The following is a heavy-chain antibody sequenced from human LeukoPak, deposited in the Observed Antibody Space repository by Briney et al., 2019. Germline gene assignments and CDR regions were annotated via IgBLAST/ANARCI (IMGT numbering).Heavy chain of an antibody. V-gene: IGHV4-4*07. J-gene: IGHJ4*02. CDR1: GGSISSYY. D-gene: IGHD2-2*01. CDR3: ARRGFCTSTSCYVFDH. CDR2: IYTSGST. Sequence: PSETLSLTCTVSGGSISSYYWSWIRQPAGKGLEWIGRIYTSGSTNYSPSLKSRVTISVDTSKNQFSLNLSSVTAADTAVYYCARRGFCTSTSCYVFDHWGQGTLVTVSS.